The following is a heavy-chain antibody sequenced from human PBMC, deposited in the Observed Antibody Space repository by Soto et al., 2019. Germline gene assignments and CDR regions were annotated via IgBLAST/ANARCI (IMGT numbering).Heavy chain of an antibody. CDR1: AYTFTNFA. J-gene: IGHJ5*02. CDR2: ISAYNGNT. D-gene: IGHD6-13*01. V-gene: IGHV1-18*01. CDR3: ARVGSAAGRINWFDP. Sequence: QVQLVQSGAEVKKPGASVKVSCKASAYTFTNFAISWVRQAPGQGLEWMGWISAYNGNTNYAQKLQGRVTMTTDTSTSQAYMELRSLRADDTAVYYCARVGSAAGRINWFDPWGQGTLVTVSS.